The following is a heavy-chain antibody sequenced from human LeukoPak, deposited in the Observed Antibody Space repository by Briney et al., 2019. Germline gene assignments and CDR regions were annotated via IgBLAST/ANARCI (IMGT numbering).Heavy chain of an antibody. D-gene: IGHD1-26*01. CDR1: GYTFTSYD. CDR2: MNPNSGNT. Sequence: ASVKVSCKASGYTFTSYDINWVRQATGQGLEWMGWMNPNSGNTGYAQKFQGRVTMTRNTSISTAYMELSSLRSEDTAVYYCARDDSGSYYFDYSGQGTLVTVSS. CDR3: ARDDSGSYYFDY. J-gene: IGHJ4*02. V-gene: IGHV1-8*01.